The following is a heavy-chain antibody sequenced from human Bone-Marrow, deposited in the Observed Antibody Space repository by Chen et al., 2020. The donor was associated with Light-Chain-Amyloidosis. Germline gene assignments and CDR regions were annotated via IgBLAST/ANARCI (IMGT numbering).Heavy chain of an antibody. CDR2: IYHRGST. D-gene: IGHD4-17*01. CDR3: ARAVTVTNYYYYGMDV. V-gene: IGHV4-34*01. J-gene: IGHJ6*02. CDR1: GGSFSGYY. Sequence: QVQLQQWGAGLLKPSETLSLTCAVYGGSFSGYYWSWIRQPPGKGLEWIGEIYHRGSTNYNPSLKSRVTISVDTSKNQFSLKLSSVTAADTAVYYCARAVTVTNYYYYGMDVWGQGTTVTVSS.